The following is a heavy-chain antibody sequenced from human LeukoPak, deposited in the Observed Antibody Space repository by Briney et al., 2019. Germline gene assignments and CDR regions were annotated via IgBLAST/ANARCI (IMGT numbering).Heavy chain of an antibody. V-gene: IGHV3-23*01. CDR2: ISSSGSTI. J-gene: IGHJ4*02. CDR1: GFTFSSYA. Sequence: GGSLRLSCAASGFTFSSYAMSWVRQAPGKGLEWVSYISSSGSTIYYADSVKGRFTISRDNSKNTLYLQMDTLRAEDTAIYYCAKMQGYFDYWGQGTLVTVSS. CDR3: AKMQGYFDY.